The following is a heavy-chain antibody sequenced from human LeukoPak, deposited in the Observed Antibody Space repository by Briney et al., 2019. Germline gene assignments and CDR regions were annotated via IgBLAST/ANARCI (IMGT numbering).Heavy chain of an antibody. CDR2: MNPNSGNT. D-gene: IGHD6-13*01. V-gene: IGHV1-8*01. Sequence: ASVKVSCKASGYTFTSYDINWVRQATGQGLEWMGWMNPNSGNTGYAQKLQGRVTMTRNTSISTAYMELSSLRSEDTAVYYCGRFRGNIAAAGDYWGQGTLVTVSS. CDR1: GYTFTSYD. CDR3: GRFRGNIAAAGDY. J-gene: IGHJ4*02.